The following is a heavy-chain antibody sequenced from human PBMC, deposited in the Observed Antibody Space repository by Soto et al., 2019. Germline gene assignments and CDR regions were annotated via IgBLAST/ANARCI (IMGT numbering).Heavy chain of an antibody. CDR3: ARFLDYYDSSGYPNWFDP. CDR2: INHSGST. D-gene: IGHD3-22*01. Sequence: SETLSLTCAVHGGSFSGYYWSWIRQPPGKGLEWIGEINHSGSTNYNPSLKSRVTISVDTSKNQFSLKLSSVTAADTAVYYCARFLDYYDSSGYPNWFDPWGQGTLVTVSS. V-gene: IGHV4-34*01. CDR1: GGSFSGYY. J-gene: IGHJ5*02.